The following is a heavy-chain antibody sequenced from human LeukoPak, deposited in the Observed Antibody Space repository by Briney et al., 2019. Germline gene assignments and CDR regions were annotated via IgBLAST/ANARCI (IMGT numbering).Heavy chain of an antibody. CDR2: IYYSGST. CDR3: ARDYSNYIMDY. Sequence: SETLSLTCTVSGGSISTYYWSWIRQPPGKGLEWTGYIYYSGSTNYNPSLKSRVTMSVDTSKNQFSLKLTSVTAADTAVYYCARDYSNYIMDYWGQGTLVTVSS. CDR1: GGSISTYY. D-gene: IGHD4-11*01. V-gene: IGHV4-59*01. J-gene: IGHJ4*02.